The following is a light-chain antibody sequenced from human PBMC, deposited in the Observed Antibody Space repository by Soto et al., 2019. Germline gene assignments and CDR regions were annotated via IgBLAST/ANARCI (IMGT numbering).Light chain of an antibody. V-gene: IGLV2-14*01. CDR1: SSDVGTYNS. Sequence: QAVVTQPASVSESPGQSITISCTGTSSDVGTYNSVCWYQQHTGKAPKLIIYEVSNRPSGVSNRFSGSKSGNMASLTISGLQAEYEAYYYCISYTPSSTWVFGGGTKLTVL. CDR2: EVS. J-gene: IGLJ3*02. CDR3: ISYTPSSTWV.